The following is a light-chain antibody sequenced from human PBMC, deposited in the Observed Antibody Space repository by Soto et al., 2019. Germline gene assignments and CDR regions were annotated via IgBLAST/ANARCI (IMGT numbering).Light chain of an antibody. J-gene: IGLJ2*01. Sequence: QAVVTQESSLTVSPGGTVTLTCGSSTGAVTSDHFPFWFQQKPGQAPRALIDDTNTRHSWTPARFSGSLLGGKAALTLSGAQPEDEAYYYCLLDYTCARVFGGGTKLTVL. CDR3: LLDYTCARV. CDR2: DTN. V-gene: IGLV7-46*01. CDR1: TGAVTSDHF.